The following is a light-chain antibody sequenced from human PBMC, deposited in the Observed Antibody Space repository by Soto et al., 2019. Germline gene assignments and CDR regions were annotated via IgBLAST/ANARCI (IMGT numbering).Light chain of an antibody. CDR3: CSYAGTSLWV. Sequence: QSALTQPRSVSGSPGPSVTISCTGTSSDVGGYNYVSWYQQHPGKAPKLVIYDVSKRPSGVPDRFSGSKSGNTSSLTISGLQAEDEADYYYCSYAGTSLWVFGGGTKLTVL. V-gene: IGLV2-11*01. CDR2: DVS. J-gene: IGLJ3*02. CDR1: SSDVGGYNY.